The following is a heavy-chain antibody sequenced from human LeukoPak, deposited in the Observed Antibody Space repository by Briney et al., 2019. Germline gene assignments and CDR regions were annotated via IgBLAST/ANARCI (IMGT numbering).Heavy chain of an antibody. CDR3: ARHWFGTYAFDI. J-gene: IGHJ3*02. D-gene: IGHD3-10*01. V-gene: IGHV5-51*01. CDR2: IYPGDSDT. Sequence: GESLKISCEGSGYNFTRYWIGWVRQMPGKGLEWMGIIYPGDSDTRYSPSFQGQVTFSADKSISTAYLQWSSLKASDTAMYYCARHWFGTYAFDIWGQGTMVTVSS. CDR1: GYNFTRYW.